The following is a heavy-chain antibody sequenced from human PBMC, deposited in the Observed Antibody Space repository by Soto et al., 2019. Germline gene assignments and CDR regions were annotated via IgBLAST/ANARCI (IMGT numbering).Heavy chain of an antibody. CDR2: IRGSSSGI. CDR3: ARATRGEHAASDR. V-gene: IGHV3-48*02. D-gene: IGHD1-26*01. CDR1: GFTFSTYS. Sequence: GGSLRLSCAASGFTFSTYSMNWVRQAPGKGLEWISYIRGSSSGIYHADSVKGRFTISRDNAKNSLYLKMSSLREEDTAIYYCARATRGEHAASDRWGQATMVNVSS. J-gene: IGHJ3*01.